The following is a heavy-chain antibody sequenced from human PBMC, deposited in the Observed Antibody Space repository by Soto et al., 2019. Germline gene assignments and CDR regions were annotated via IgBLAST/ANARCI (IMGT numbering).Heavy chain of an antibody. D-gene: IGHD2-15*01. CDR2: ISYDGGNK. J-gene: IGHJ3*01. V-gene: IGHV3-30-3*01. CDR1: GFTFSKYA. Sequence: GGSLRLSCAGSGFTFSKYAMHWVRQTPGKGPEWVALISYDGGNKYYADSVKDRFTISRDNSKNTLYLHMSSLRVEDTAVYYCASGSYSSRGSCNLAQSPGGFWGQGTMVTVSS. CDR3: ASGSYSSRGSCNLAQSPGGF.